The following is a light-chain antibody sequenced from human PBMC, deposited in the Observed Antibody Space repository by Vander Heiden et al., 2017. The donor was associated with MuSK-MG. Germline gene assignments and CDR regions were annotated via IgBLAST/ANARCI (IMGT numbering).Light chain of an antibody. V-gene: IGKV2-28*01. J-gene: IGKJ4*01. Sequence: DVVMTQSPLSLPVTPGQPASISCRSSQSLVHSNGYNYLDWYLQKPGQSPRLLIYLGSNRAAAVPDRLSHTTSGTDFTLKISRVEAEDVGVYYCRQAPQTRFTFGGGTKVEIK. CDR3: RQAPQTRFT. CDR2: LGS. CDR1: QSLVHSNGYNY.